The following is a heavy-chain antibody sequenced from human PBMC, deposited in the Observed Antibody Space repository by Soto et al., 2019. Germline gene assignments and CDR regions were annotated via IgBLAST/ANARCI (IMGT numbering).Heavy chain of an antibody. CDR3: ARGDRGAFAI. D-gene: IGHD1-26*01. CDR2: IHSDGSST. CDR1: GFTFSYYW. Sequence: EVQLVESGGGLGQPGESLRLSCAASGFTFSYYWMHWVRQAPGKGLVWVSRIHSDGSSTTYADSVKGRFTISRDTARNTVYLQMNSLRVEATAVYYCARGDRGAFAIWGQGTVVTVSS. V-gene: IGHV3-74*01. J-gene: IGHJ3*02.